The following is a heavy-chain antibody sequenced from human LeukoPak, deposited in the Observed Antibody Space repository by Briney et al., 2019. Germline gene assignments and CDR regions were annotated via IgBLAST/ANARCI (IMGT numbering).Heavy chain of an antibody. V-gene: IGHV3-33*01. Sequence: GRSLRLSCAASGFTFSSYGMHWVRRAPGKGLEWLAVIWYDGSNQYYADSVKGRFTISRDNSKNTLYLQMNSLRAEDTAVYYCTTPSSYDFWSGYPPHFDYWGQGTLVTVSS. CDR1: GFTFSSYG. CDR2: IWYDGSNQ. CDR3: TTPSSYDFWSGYPPHFDY. J-gene: IGHJ4*02. D-gene: IGHD3-3*01.